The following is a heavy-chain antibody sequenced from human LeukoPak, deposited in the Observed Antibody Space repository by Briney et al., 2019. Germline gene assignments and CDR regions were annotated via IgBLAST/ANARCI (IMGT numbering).Heavy chain of an antibody. CDR2: TNHSGST. Sequence: PSETLSLTCAVYVGPFSGYYWSWIRQPPGKGLEWIGETNHSGSTNYNPSLKSRVTISVDTSKNQFSLKLSSVTAADTAVYYCARANRAIAAAGPDYYYYYGMDVWGQGTTVTVSS. V-gene: IGHV4-34*01. J-gene: IGHJ6*02. CDR3: ARANRAIAAAGPDYYYYYGMDV. D-gene: IGHD6-13*01. CDR1: VGPFSGYY.